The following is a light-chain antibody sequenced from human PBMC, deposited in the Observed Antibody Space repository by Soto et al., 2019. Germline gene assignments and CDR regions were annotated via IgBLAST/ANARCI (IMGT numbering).Light chain of an antibody. CDR1: SSDVGGYDY. V-gene: IGLV2-14*01. Sequence: QSVLTQPASVSRSPGQSITISCTGTSSDVGGYDYVSWHQLHPGKAPKLMVFEVNNRPSGVSYRFSGSKSGNTASLTISGLQAEDEADYFCSSYSISTADLFGTGTKVTVL. J-gene: IGLJ1*01. CDR2: EVN. CDR3: SSYSISTADL.